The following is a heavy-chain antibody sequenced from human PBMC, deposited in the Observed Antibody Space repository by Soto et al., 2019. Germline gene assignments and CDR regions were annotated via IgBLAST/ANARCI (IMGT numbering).Heavy chain of an antibody. D-gene: IGHD1-26*01. CDR1: GFAFSDYY. CDR2: ISPTGTQA. CDR3: GRDHSMGAPVDH. J-gene: IGHJ4*02. Sequence: QVQLVESGGGLVKPGGSLRLSCVASGFAFSDYYMTWIRQAPGKGLEWISYISPTGTQAVYADSLRGRFTISRDNAKNSLYLQINNLRAEDTAVYYCGRDHSMGAPVDHWGQGTLVTVSS. V-gene: IGHV3-11*06.